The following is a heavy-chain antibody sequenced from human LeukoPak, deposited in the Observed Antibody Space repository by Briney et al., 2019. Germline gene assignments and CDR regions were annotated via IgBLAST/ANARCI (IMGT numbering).Heavy chain of an antibody. J-gene: IGHJ4*02. CDR3: ARRDDSSGYHKIFDY. Sequence: SETLSLTCTISGGSVSDYYWSWIRQSPGKGLEWIGYIYYTGSTTYNPSLKSRVTISIDTSKNQFYLKLSSLTAADTAVYFCARRDDSSGYHKIFDYWGPGTLVTVSS. CDR2: IYYTGST. D-gene: IGHD3-22*01. V-gene: IGHV4-59*08. CDR1: GGSVSDYY.